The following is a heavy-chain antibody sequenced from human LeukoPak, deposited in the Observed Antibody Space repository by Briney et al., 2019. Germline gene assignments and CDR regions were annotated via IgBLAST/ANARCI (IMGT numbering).Heavy chain of an antibody. Sequence: QPGGSLRLSCAASGFTFSSYAMSWVRQAPGKGLEWVSGISGSGAGTYYADSVKGRFTISRENSKNTLYLQMNSLRADDTAVYYCAKMVREFYTISYYFDYWGQGTLVTVSS. CDR1: GFTFSSYA. CDR3: AKMVREFYTISYYFDY. V-gene: IGHV3-23*01. CDR2: ISGSGAGT. D-gene: IGHD2-8*01. J-gene: IGHJ4*02.